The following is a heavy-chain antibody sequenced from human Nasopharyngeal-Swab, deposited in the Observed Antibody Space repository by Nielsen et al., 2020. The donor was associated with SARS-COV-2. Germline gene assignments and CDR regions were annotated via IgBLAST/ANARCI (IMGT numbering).Heavy chain of an antibody. CDR3: AREGGDQVRGVIIGYYYYYGMDV. D-gene: IGHD3-10*01. CDR1: GFTFSSYA. J-gene: IGHJ6*02. V-gene: IGHV3-23*01. Sequence: GESLKISCAASGFTFSSYAMSWVRQAPGKGLEWVSAISGSGGSTYYAASVKGRFTISRDNAKNSLYLQMNSLRAEDTAVYYCAREGGDQVRGVIIGYYYYYGMDVWGQGTTVTVSS. CDR2: ISGSGGST.